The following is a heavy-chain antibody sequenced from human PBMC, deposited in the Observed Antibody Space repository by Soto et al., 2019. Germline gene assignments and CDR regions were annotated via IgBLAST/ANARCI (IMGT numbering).Heavy chain of an antibody. CDR3: ARDPPNFYYYGMDV. CDR1: GFTLSTYS. Sequence: EVQLVESGGGLVQPGGSLRLSCVASGFTLSTYSMTWVRQAPGKGLEWLSYISRSSTTINYADSVKGRFTITRDNAKNSVYLEMSSLVDEDTAVYYCARDPPNFYYYGMDVWGQGTTVTVS. V-gene: IGHV3-48*02. CDR2: ISRSSTTI. J-gene: IGHJ6*02.